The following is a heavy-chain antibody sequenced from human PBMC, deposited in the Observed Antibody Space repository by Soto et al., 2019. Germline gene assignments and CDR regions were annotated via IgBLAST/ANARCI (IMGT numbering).Heavy chain of an antibody. Sequence: PGGSLRLSCAASGFTFSNYWMYWVRQAPGEGLVWVSRVKGDGTGASYADSVKGRFTISRDNAKNTLYLQMNSLRVEDTAVYYCGREGVSNTGGHDTLDIWGQGTMVTVPS. J-gene: IGHJ3*02. D-gene: IGHD2-8*02. CDR2: VKGDGTGA. CDR1: GFTFSNYW. CDR3: GREGVSNTGGHDTLDI. V-gene: IGHV3-74*01.